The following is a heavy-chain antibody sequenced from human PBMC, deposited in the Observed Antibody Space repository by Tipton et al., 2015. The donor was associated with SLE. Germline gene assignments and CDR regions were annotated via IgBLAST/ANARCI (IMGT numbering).Heavy chain of an antibody. CDR1: GFTFSSYS. Sequence: SLRLSCAASGFTFSSYSMNWVRQAPGKGLEWVSYISSSSSTIYYADSVKGRFTISRDNSKNTLYLQMNSLRAEDTAVYYCARDQRVGVDYWGQGTLVTVSS. V-gene: IGHV3-48*01. CDR3: ARDQRVGVDY. CDR2: ISSSSSTI. J-gene: IGHJ4*02. D-gene: IGHD3-16*01.